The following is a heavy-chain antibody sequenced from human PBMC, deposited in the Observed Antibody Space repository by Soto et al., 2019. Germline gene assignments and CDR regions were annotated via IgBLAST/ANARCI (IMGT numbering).Heavy chain of an antibody. D-gene: IGHD7-27*01. V-gene: IGHV3-30*18. CDR1: GFSFDSYS. CDR3: AKETVEATYSFYGMDV. J-gene: IGHJ6*02. CDR2: VSFDSKNK. Sequence: PGGSLRLSCAASGFSFDSYSMHLVRQAPGKGLEWVTTVSFDSKNKYYIDSVEGRFTISGDNSKKMLYLQMNSLRHEDMAVYYCAKETVEATYSFYGMDVWGPGTAVTVSS.